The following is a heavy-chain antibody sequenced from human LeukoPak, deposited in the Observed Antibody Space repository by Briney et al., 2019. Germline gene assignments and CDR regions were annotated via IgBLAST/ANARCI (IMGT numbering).Heavy chain of an antibody. D-gene: IGHD3-22*01. CDR1: GLIFNNYG. CDR3: AKGSSGYFADL. J-gene: IGHJ5*02. V-gene: IGHV3-23*01. Sequence: GGSLRLSCAAAGLIFNNYGLIWVRQAPGKGLEWVSAISNDGGGTQYADFVEGRFTISRDNSKNTLFLQMSSLRAEDTALYYCAKGSSGYFADLWGQGTLVTVSS. CDR2: ISNDGGGT.